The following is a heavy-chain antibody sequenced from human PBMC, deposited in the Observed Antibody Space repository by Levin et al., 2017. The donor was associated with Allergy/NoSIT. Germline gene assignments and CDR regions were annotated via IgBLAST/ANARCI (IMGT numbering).Heavy chain of an antibody. CDR1: GFSFNTYS. V-gene: IGHV3-48*02. CDR2: ISSSSSTI. Sequence: GGSLRLSCAASGFSFNTYSMNWVRQAPGKGLEWVSYISSSSSTIYYVDSVKGRFTISRDNAKNSLSLQMNSLRDDDTAIYYCARAPSTGWFDDDFDLWGRGTVVTVSS. CDR3: ARAPSTGWFDDDFDL. J-gene: IGHJ3*01. D-gene: IGHD6-19*01.